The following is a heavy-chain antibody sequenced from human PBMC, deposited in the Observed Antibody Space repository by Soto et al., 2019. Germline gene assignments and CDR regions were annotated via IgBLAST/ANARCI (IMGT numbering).Heavy chain of an antibody. CDR3: ARDRDSSYFPPPYYFDS. D-gene: IGHD4-4*01. Sequence: QVQLVESGGGVVQPGRSLRLSCAASAFTFRSYTMHWVRQAPGKGLEWVATISYDGSKTNYADSVRGRFTISRDNSKSTLFLQMYSLRPEDTAVYSCARDRDSSYFPPPYYFDSWGQGTLVTVSS. CDR2: ISYDGSKT. V-gene: IGHV3-30*04. J-gene: IGHJ4*02. CDR1: AFTFRSYT.